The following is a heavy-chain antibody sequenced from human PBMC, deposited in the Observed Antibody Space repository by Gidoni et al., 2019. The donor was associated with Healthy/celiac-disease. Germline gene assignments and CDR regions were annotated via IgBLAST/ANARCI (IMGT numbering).Heavy chain of an antibody. CDR1: GGSLSSGGYY. V-gene: IGHV4-31*03. D-gene: IGHD5-18*01. CDR3: ARDSPGHSYGIDY. J-gene: IGHJ4*02. Sequence: QVQLQESGPGLVKPSQTLSLTCTVSGGSLSSGGYYWSWIRQHPGKGLEWIGYIYYRGSTYYNPSLKSRVTISVDTSKNQFSLKLSSVTAADTAVYYCARDSPGHSYGIDYWGQGTLVTVSS. CDR2: IYYRGST.